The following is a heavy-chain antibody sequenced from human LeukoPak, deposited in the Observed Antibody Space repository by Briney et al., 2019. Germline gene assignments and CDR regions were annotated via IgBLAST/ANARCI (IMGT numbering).Heavy chain of an antibody. V-gene: IGHV3-48*03. CDR1: GFTFSSYE. CDR2: ISSSGYTK. J-gene: IGHJ5*02. CDR3: ARGDDYYGSGANHWFDP. D-gene: IGHD3-10*01. Sequence: GGSLRLSCAASGFTFSSYEMNWVRQAPGEGLEWVSYISSSGYTKYYADSVKGRFTISRDNAKSSLYLQMNSLRAEDTAIYYCARGDDYYGSGANHWFDPWGQGTLVTVSS.